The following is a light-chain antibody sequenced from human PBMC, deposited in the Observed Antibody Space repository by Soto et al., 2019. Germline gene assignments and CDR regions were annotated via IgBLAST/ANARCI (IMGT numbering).Light chain of an antibody. V-gene: IGKV1-39*01. CDR3: QQSYDSPLT. J-gene: IGKJ4*01. Sequence: DIQMTQSPSSLSASVGDRVTITCRASRSISLYLNWFQQKPGKAPKLLIYAASNLQSGVPSRFSGSGSATHFTLTISSLQPEDFATYYCQQSYDSPLTFGGGTKVAI. CDR2: AAS. CDR1: RSISLY.